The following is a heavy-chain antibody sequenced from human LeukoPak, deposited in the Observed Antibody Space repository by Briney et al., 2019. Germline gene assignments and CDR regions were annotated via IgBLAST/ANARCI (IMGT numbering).Heavy chain of an antibody. Sequence: SETLSLTCTVSGGSISSSSHYWGWIRQPPGKGLEWIASESSYYSGNTYYNASLKSRVAISVDTSKNQFSLKLSSVTVADTAVYYCARVGSGWGDFDCWGQGTLVTVSS. CDR1: GGSISSSSHY. CDR3: ARVGSGWGDFDC. CDR2: ESSYYSGNT. V-gene: IGHV4-39*07. D-gene: IGHD6-19*01. J-gene: IGHJ4*02.